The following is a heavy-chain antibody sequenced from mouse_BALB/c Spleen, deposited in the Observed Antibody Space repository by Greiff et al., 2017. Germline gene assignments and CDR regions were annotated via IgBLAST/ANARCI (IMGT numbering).Heavy chain of an antibody. CDR3: ARNRYEFLYWYFDV. CDR1: GFSLTSYG. V-gene: IGHV2-4-1*01. Sequence: QVQLKESGPGLVQPSQSLSITCTVSGFSLTSYGVHWVRQSPGKGLEWLGVIWSGGSTDYNAAFISRLSISKDNSKSQVFFKMNSLQADDTAIYYCARNRYEFLYWYFDVWGAGTTVTVSS. J-gene: IGHJ1*01. CDR2: IWSGGST. D-gene: IGHD2-14*01.